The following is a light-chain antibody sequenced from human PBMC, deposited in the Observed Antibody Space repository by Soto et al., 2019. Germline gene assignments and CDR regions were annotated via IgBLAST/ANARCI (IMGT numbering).Light chain of an antibody. CDR1: QSISSW. J-gene: IGKJ1*01. CDR3: QQDNSYPWT. V-gene: IGKV1-5*01. Sequence: GDRVPITCRASQSISSWLAWYHQKPGKAPKLLIYDVSSLESGVPSRFSGSGSGTEFTLTISSLQPDDFTTYYCQQDNSYPWTFGQGTKVESK. CDR2: DVS.